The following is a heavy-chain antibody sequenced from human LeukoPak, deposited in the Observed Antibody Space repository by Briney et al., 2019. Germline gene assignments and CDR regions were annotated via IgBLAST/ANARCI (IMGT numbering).Heavy chain of an antibody. Sequence: SETLSLTCTVSGGSISSYYWSWIRQPPGKGLEWIGYIYYSGSTNYNPSLKSRVTISVDTSKNQLSLKLSTVTAADTAVYYCARMESSGSAIDYWGQGTLVTVSS. J-gene: IGHJ4*02. CDR1: GGSISSYY. CDR2: IYYSGST. D-gene: IGHD1-26*01. V-gene: IGHV4-59*01. CDR3: ARMESSGSAIDY.